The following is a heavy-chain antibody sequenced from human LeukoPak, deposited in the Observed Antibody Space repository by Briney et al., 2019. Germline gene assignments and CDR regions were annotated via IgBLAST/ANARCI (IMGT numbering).Heavy chain of an antibody. CDR2: IYYSGTT. V-gene: IGHV4-59*08. CDR1: GGSLSNYY. CDR3: ARGRYFDWALPPFDY. Sequence: SETLSLTCTVSGGSLSNYYWSWVRQPPGKGLEWMGYIYYSGTTNYNPSLKSRVSMSVDASKNQFSLKLSSVTAADTAVYYSARGRYFDWALPPFDYWGQGTLVTVSS. D-gene: IGHD3-9*01. J-gene: IGHJ4*02.